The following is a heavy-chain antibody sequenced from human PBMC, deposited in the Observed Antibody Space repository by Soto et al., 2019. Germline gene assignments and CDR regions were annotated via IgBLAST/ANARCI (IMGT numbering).Heavy chain of an antibody. CDR3: ARDQKGGNYYYGMDV. V-gene: IGHV1-2*02. CDR1: GYTFTGYY. Sequence: ASVKVSCKASGYTFTGYYMHWVRQAPGQGLEWMGWINPNSGGTNYADSVKGRFTISRDNSKNTLYLQMNSLRAEDTAVYYCARDQKGGNYYYGMDVWGQGTTVTVSS. CDR2: INPNSGGT. J-gene: IGHJ6*02. D-gene: IGHD1-26*01.